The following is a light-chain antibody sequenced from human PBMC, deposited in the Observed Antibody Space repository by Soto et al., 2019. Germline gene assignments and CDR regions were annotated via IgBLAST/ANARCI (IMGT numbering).Light chain of an antibody. CDR2: DVT. Sequence: QSALTQPASVSGSPGQSITISCTGTSSDVGDYDYVSWYQQHPGKAPKLMISDVTNRPSGVSNRFSGSKSGNTASLTISGLQAKDEAHYYCSSYTSSGTLVFGGGTKLTVL. CDR3: SSYTSSGTLV. V-gene: IGLV2-14*01. J-gene: IGLJ2*01. CDR1: SSDVGDYDY.